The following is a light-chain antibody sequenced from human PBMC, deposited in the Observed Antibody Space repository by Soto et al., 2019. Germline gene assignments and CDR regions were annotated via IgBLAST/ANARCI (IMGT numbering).Light chain of an antibody. CDR1: SSDVGNYNS. CDR3: CSYAGRYTFAV. CDR2: DVS. J-gene: IGLJ7*01. Sequence: QSALTQPRSVSASPGQSVTISCTGTSSDVGNYNSVSWYQQQSGTVPRLIIYDVSKRPSGVPDRFTGSKSGNTASLTISGLQADDEADYYCCSYAGRYTFAVFGGGTQLTVL. V-gene: IGLV2-11*01.